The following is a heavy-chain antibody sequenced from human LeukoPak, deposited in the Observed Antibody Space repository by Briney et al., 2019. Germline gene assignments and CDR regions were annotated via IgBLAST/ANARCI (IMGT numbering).Heavy chain of an antibody. J-gene: IGHJ4*02. Sequence: RGLEWLGRTYYRSKWYNDYAESMEGRMTISQDTSKNQYSLHLNSVTPDDTAVYYCARDLGTTGWHTFDYWGQGTLVTVSS. CDR3: ARDLGTTGWHTFDY. V-gene: IGHV6-1*01. D-gene: IGHD6-19*01. CDR2: TYYRSKWYN.